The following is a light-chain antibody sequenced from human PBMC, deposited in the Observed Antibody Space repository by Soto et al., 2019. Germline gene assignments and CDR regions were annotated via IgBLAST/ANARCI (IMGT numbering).Light chain of an antibody. Sequence: QLVLTQPPSASGTPGQRVTISCSGSSSNIGSNTVNWYQQLPGTAPKLLIYGTNQRPSGVPDRFSGSRSGTSASLAISGLQSEDEADYHCAAWDDSLTGPVFGGGTKLTVL. J-gene: IGLJ2*01. CDR3: AAWDDSLTGPV. CDR1: SSNIGSNT. CDR2: GTN. V-gene: IGLV1-44*01.